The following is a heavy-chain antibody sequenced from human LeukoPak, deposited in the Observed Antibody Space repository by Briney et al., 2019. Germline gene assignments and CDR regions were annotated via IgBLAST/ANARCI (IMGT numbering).Heavy chain of an antibody. CDR3: ASSSFGSWYYYYYMDV. J-gene: IGHJ6*03. D-gene: IGHD6-13*01. Sequence: GGSLRLSCAASGFTFSSYAMSWVRQAPGKGLEWVSAISGSGGSTYYADSVKGRFTISRDNSKNTLYLQMNSLRAEDTAVYCCASSSFGSWYYYYYMDVWGKGTTVTVSS. CDR1: GFTFSSYA. CDR2: ISGSGGST. V-gene: IGHV3-23*01.